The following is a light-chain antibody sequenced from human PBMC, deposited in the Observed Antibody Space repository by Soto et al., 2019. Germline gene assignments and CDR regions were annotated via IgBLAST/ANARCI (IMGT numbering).Light chain of an antibody. CDR1: QSVSSSY. CDR3: QQYGSSPPYT. V-gene: IGKV3-20*01. J-gene: IGKJ2*01. Sequence: EIVLTQSPGTLSLSPGERATLSCRASQSVSSSYLAWYQQKPGQAPRLLIYGASSRATGIPDRFSGSGCGTDFSLPISRLEPEDFAEYYCQQYGSSPPYTFGQGTKLEIK. CDR2: GAS.